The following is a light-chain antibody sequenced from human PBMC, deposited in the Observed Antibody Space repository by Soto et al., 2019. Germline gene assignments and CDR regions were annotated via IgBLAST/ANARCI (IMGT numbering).Light chain of an antibody. CDR1: SRDICGYKY. Sequence: QSAPTQPASLSWSPGQSITISCTGNSRDICGYKYVSWYQQHPGKALKLLIYDVSNRPSGVSNRFSGSKSGNTASLTISGLQAEDEADYYCSSYTTSTTRVFGGGTKVTVL. V-gene: IGLV2-14*01. CDR2: DVS. CDR3: SSYTTSTTRV. J-gene: IGLJ2*01.